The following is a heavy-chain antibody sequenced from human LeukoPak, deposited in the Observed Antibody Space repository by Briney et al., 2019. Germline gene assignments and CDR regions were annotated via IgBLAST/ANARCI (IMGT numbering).Heavy chain of an antibody. V-gene: IGHV4-38-2*02. CDR1: GYSISSGYY. Sequence: SETLSLTCTVSGYSISSGYYWGWIRQPPGKGLEWIGSIYHSGSTYYNPSLKSRVTISVDTSKNQFSLKLSSVTAADTAVYYCARGITMVRGVYFDYWGQGTLVTVSS. CDR3: ARGITMVRGVYFDY. CDR2: IYHSGST. J-gene: IGHJ4*02. D-gene: IGHD3-10*01.